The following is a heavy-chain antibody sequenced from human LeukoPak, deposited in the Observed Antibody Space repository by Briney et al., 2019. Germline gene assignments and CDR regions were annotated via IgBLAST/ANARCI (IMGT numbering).Heavy chain of an antibody. D-gene: IGHD2-15*01. V-gene: IGHV4-4*07. CDR1: GGSISSYY. CDR3: ARQNLGCSGGSCYGKYYFDY. CDR2: IYTSGST. J-gene: IGHJ4*02. Sequence: SETLSLTCTVSGGSISSYYWSWIRQPAGKGLEWIGRIYTSGSTNYNPSLKSRVTMSVDTSKNQFSLKLSSVTAADTAVYYCARQNLGCSGGSCYGKYYFDYWGQGTLVTVSS.